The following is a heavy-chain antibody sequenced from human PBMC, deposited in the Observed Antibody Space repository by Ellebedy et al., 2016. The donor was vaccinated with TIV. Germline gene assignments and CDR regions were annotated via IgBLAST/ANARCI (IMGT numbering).Heavy chain of an antibody. CDR2: ISAYNGNT. J-gene: IGHJ4*02. CDR3: ARDGLELGELSSFGDY. D-gene: IGHD3-16*02. Sequence: ASVKVSXXASGYTFTSYGISWVRQAPGQGLEWMGWISAYNGNTNYAQKLQGRVTMTTDTSTSTAYMELRSLRSDDTAVYYCARDGLELGELSSFGDYWGQGTLVTVSS. V-gene: IGHV1-18*01. CDR1: GYTFTSYG.